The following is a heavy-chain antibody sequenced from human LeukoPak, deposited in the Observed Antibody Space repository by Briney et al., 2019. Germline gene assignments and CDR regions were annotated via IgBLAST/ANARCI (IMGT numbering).Heavy chain of an antibody. CDR2: FYPEDGEA. CDR1: GYTLTELS. J-gene: IGHJ3*02. CDR3: ATDLLGAHITMVRGVSDAFDI. Sequence: ASVKVSCKVSGYTLTELSMHWVRQAPGKGLEWMGGFYPEDGEAIYAQKFQGRVTMTEDTSTDTAYMELSSLRSEDTAVYYCATDLLGAHITMVRGVSDAFDIWGQGTMVTVSS. D-gene: IGHD3-10*01. V-gene: IGHV1-24*01.